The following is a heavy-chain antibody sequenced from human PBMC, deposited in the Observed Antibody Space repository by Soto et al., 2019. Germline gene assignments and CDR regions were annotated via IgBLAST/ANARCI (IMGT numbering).Heavy chain of an antibody. Sequence: GGSLRLSCAASGFTFSNYDMHWVRQAPGKGLEWVAVMSYDGRSKYYADSVEGRFAVSRDYSKNTLYLQMKSLRDEDTAVYYCAKVTFLGYCSGGSCSPFDYWGQGTQVTVSS. J-gene: IGHJ4*02. CDR3: AKVTFLGYCSGGSCSPFDY. CDR2: MSYDGRSK. CDR1: GFTFSNYD. V-gene: IGHV3-30*18. D-gene: IGHD2-15*01.